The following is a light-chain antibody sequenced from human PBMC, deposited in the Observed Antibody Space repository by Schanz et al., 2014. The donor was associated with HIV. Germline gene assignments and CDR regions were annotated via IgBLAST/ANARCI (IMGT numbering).Light chain of an antibody. Sequence: IVLTQSPGTLSLSPGERGTLSCRASQSISSSLLAWYQKKPGQAPTLLIYAASSRASGVPDRFSGSGFGTDFTLTINRVEPADFAVYYCQQYGSSPPITFVQGTRLEI. CDR3: QQYGSSPPIT. V-gene: IGKV3-20*01. J-gene: IGKJ5*01. CDR1: QSISSSL. CDR2: AAS.